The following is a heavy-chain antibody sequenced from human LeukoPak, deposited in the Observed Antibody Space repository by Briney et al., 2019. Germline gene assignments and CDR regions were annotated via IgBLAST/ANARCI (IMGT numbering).Heavy chain of an antibody. V-gene: IGHV4-59*01. J-gene: IGHJ4*02. D-gene: IGHD6-13*01. CDR1: GGSITSYY. Sequence: NSSETLSLTCTVSGGSITSYYWSWIRQPPGKGLEWIGYIYYSGSTNYNPSLKSRVTISVDTSKNQFSLKLSSVTAADTAVYYCAVRIAAAGTPFDYWGQGTLVTVS. CDR3: AVRIAAAGTPFDY. CDR2: IYYSGST.